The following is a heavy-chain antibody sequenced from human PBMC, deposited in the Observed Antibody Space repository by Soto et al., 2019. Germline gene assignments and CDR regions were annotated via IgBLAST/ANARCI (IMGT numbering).Heavy chain of an antibody. CDR1: GYIFAAYY. D-gene: IGHD1-26*01. CDR2: INASGFGA. CDR3: AREWSGSEH. J-gene: IGHJ4*02. Sequence: QVQLVQSGAEVKNPGASVKVSCKASGYIFAAYYMHWVRQAPGQGLEWMGMINASGFGAAYGQKFQGRVAVTTDTSASTVYMELSSLRPEDTAVYYCAREWSGSEHWSQGTRVTVSS. V-gene: IGHV1-46*01.